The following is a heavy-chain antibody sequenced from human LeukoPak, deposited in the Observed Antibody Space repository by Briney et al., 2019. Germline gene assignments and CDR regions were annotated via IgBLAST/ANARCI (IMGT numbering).Heavy chain of an antibody. CDR3: ARELSGPDAFDI. D-gene: IGHD5-12*01. CDR2: ISSSSSYI. Sequence: PGGSLRLSCAASGFAFSSYSMNWVRQAPGKGLEWVSSISSSSSYIYYADSVKGRFTISRDNAKNSLYLQMNSLRAEDTAVYYCARELSGPDAFDIWGQGTMVTVSS. V-gene: IGHV3-21*01. CDR1: GFAFSSYS. J-gene: IGHJ3*02.